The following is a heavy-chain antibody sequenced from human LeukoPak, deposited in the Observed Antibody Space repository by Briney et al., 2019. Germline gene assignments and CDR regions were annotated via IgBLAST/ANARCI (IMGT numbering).Heavy chain of an antibody. J-gene: IGHJ4*02. CDR1: GYTLTELS. Sequence: ASVKVSCKVSGYTLTELSMHWVRQAPGKGLEWMGGFDPEDGETIYAQKFQGRVTMTEDTSTDTAYMELSGLRSEDTAVYYCATDGGPTLMDPYPDYWGQGTLVTVSS. CDR2: FDPEDGET. D-gene: IGHD5-24*01. CDR3: ATDGGPTLMDPYPDY. V-gene: IGHV1-24*01.